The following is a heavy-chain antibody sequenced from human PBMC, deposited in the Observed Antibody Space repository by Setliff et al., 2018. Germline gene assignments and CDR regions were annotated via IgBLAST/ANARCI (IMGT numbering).Heavy chain of an antibody. CDR1: GYSFTDYY. V-gene: IGHV1-2*02. Sequence: ASVKVSCKASGYSFTDYYMYWVRQAPGQGLEWMGWINSNGGGTNYAQNFQGRVTMTRDTSISTVYMELSSLRFDDTAVYYCARDRDVSTIFGVVIPAASGLGYWGQGTLVTVSS. CDR2: INSNGGGT. CDR3: ARDRDVSTIFGVVIPAASGLGY. J-gene: IGHJ4*02. D-gene: IGHD3-3*01.